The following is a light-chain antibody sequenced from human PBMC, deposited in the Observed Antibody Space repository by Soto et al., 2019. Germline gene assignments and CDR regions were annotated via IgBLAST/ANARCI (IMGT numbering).Light chain of an antibody. J-gene: IGKJ1*01. CDR3: QQRSDWPLT. Sequence: EIVLTQSPATLSLSPGERATLSCRASQSVSSYFAWYQQNPGQAPRLLIYDASNRATGIPARFSGSGSGTDFTLTISILEPEDFAVYYCQQRSDWPLTFGQGNKVEIK. V-gene: IGKV3-11*01. CDR2: DAS. CDR1: QSVSSY.